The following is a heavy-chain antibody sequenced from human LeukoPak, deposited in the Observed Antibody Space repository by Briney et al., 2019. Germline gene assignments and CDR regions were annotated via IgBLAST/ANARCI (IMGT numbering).Heavy chain of an antibody. Sequence: GGSLRLSCEASGFTFSSYGMHWVRQAPGKGPEWVAVISYDGSNKYYGDSVKGRFTVSRANFKNTLYLQMNTLRAEDTAVYYCAKARVVYYGMDVWGQGTTVTVSS. CDR2: ISYDGSNK. CDR1: GFTFSSYG. CDR3: AKARVVYYGMDV. V-gene: IGHV3-30*18. J-gene: IGHJ6*02.